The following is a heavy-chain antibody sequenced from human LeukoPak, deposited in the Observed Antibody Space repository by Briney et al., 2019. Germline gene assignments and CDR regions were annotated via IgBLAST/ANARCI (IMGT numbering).Heavy chain of an antibody. CDR1: GFTFSDYY. CDR3: AREWSGFGELPDY. Sequence: GGSLRLSCAASGFTFSDYYMSWIRQAPGKGLEWVSYISSSGSTIYYADSVKGRFTISRDNAKNTLYLQMNSLRVEDTAVYYCAREWSGFGELPDYWGQGTLVTVSS. CDR2: ISSSGSTI. D-gene: IGHD3-10*01. J-gene: IGHJ4*02. V-gene: IGHV3-11*04.